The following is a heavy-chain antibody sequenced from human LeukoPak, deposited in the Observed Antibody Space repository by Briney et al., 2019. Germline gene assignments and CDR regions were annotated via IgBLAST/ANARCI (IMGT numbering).Heavy chain of an antibody. CDR3: ARDLSSGTYPYYYYYMDV. Sequence: SETLSLTCTVSGGSISTYYWNWIRQPAGKGLEWIGRIYTSWSTNYNPSLKSRVTMSVDTSKNKFSLKLSSVTAADTAVYYCARDLSSGTYPYYYYYMDVWGKGTTVTVSS. CDR2: IYTSWST. J-gene: IGHJ6*03. V-gene: IGHV4-4*07. CDR1: GGSISTYY. D-gene: IGHD1-26*01.